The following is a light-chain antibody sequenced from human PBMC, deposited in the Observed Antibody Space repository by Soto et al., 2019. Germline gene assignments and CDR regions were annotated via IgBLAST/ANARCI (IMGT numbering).Light chain of an antibody. CDR2: DAS. CDR1: QSVSSY. J-gene: IGKJ1*01. CDR3: QQCGSSPLT. V-gene: IGKV3-11*01. Sequence: EIELTQSPATLSLSPGERATLSCRASQSVSSYLAWYQQKPGQAPRLLIYDASNRATGIPARFSGSGSGTDFTLTISSLEPEGFAVYYCQQCGSSPLTFSQGTKVDSK.